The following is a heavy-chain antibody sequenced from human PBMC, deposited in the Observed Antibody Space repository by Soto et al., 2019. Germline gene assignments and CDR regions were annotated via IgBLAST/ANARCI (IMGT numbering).Heavy chain of an antibody. CDR1: GGSFSGYY. V-gene: IGHV4-34*01. J-gene: IGHJ5*02. CDR3: ATANWSHHYVGP. CDR2: INHSGST. D-gene: IGHD1-1*01. Sequence: QVRLQQWGTGLLKSSETLSLTCAVYGGSFSGYYWSWLRQPPGKGLEWIGEINHSGSTNYNPSLKSRFTISVHTSNNQFSLKLTSITAADTVVYYCATANWSHHYVGPWGQGTLVTVSS.